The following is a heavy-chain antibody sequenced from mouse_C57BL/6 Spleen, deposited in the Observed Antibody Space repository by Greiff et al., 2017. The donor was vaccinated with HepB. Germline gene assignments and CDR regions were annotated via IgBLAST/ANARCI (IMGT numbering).Heavy chain of an antibody. Sequence: QVQLQQPGAELVKPGASVKLSCKASGYTFTSYWMHWVKQRPGRGLEWIGMIHPNSGSTNYNEKFKSKATLTVDKSSSTAYMQLSSLTSEDSAVYYCARLGTTDYFDYWGQGTTLTVSS. CDR3: ARLGTTDYFDY. V-gene: IGHV1-64*01. CDR1: GYTFTSYW. D-gene: IGHD1-1*01. J-gene: IGHJ2*01. CDR2: IHPNSGST.